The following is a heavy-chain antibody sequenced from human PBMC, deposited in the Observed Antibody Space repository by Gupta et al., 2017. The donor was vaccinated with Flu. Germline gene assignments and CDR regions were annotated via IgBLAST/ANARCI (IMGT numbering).Heavy chain of an antibody. V-gene: IGHV4-34*01. CDR3: ARGTGLSGHNDY. D-gene: IGHD1-14*01. CDR1: GGSFSGYY. J-gene: IGHJ4*02. CDR2: INHSGST. Sequence: QVQLQQWGAGLLKPSETLSLTCAVYGGSFSGYYWSWIRQPPGKGLEWIGEINHSGSTNYNPSLKSRVTISVDTSKNQFSLKLSSVTAADTAVYYCARGTGLSGHNDYWGQGTLVTVSS.